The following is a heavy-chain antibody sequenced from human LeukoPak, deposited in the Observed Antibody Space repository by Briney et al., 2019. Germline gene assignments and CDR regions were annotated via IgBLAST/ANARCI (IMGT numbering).Heavy chain of an antibody. CDR3: ARTPEPFYYDSSGYYSGFDY. J-gene: IGHJ4*02. V-gene: IGHV1-8*03. CDR1: GYTFTSYD. D-gene: IGHD3-22*01. Sequence: ASVKVSCKASGYTFTSYDINWVRQATGQGLEWMGWMNPNSGNTGYAQKFQGRVTITRNTSISTAYMELSSLRSEDTAVYYCARTPEPFYYDSSGYYSGFDYWGQGTLVTVSS. CDR2: MNPNSGNT.